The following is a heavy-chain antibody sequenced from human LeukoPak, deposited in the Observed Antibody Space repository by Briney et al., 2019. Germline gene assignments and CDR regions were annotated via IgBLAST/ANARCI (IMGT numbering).Heavy chain of an antibody. CDR3: ARSAVPGYYDILTGYYDTYYYYYYMDV. CDR1: GYSFTSYW. V-gene: IGHV5-51*01. Sequence: GESLKISCKGSGYSFTSYWIGWVRQMPGKGLEWMGIINPGDSDTRYSPSFQGQVTISADKSISTAYLQWSSLKASDTAMYYCARSAVPGYYDILTGYYDTYYYYYYMDVWGKGTTVTVSS. J-gene: IGHJ6*03. D-gene: IGHD3-9*01. CDR2: INPGDSDT.